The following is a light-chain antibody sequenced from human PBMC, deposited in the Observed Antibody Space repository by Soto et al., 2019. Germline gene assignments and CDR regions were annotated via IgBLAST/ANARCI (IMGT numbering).Light chain of an antibody. Sequence: DIQMTQSPSTLSASVGDRVTITCRASQSISSWLDWYQQKPGKAPKLLIYKASSLESGVPSMFSGSGSGTEFTLTISSLQPDDFATYYCQQYNSYPITFGQGTRLEIK. CDR2: KAS. CDR3: QQYNSYPIT. CDR1: QSISSW. J-gene: IGKJ5*01. V-gene: IGKV1-5*03.